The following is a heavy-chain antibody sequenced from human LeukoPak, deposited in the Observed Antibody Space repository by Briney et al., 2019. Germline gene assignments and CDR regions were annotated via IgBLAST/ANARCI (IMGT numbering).Heavy chain of an antibody. CDR2: IKQDGSET. D-gene: IGHD6-13*01. CDR3: ARDLYSSSWYFVSPGGY. J-gene: IGHJ4*02. CDR1: GFTFSSYW. Sequence: GGSLRLSCAASGFTFSSYWMNWVRQAPGKGLEWVANIKQDGSETYYVDSVKGRFTISSDNAKNSLYLQMNSLRAEDTALYYCARDLYSSSWYFVSPGGYWGQGTLVTVFS. V-gene: IGHV3-7*03.